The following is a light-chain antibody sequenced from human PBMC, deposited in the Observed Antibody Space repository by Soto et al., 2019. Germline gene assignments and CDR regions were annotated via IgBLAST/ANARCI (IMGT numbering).Light chain of an antibody. CDR2: DDN. V-gene: IGLV1-51*01. J-gene: IGLJ1*01. CDR3: SSYSDTNICV. CDR1: SSNIGGNS. Sequence: QSVLTQPPSVSAAPGQKVTISCSGSSSNIGGNSVSWYQQLPGTAPKLLIYDDNKRPSGVPRRFSGSKSGNTASLTVSGLQAVDEADYYCSSYSDTNICVFGTGTKVTVL.